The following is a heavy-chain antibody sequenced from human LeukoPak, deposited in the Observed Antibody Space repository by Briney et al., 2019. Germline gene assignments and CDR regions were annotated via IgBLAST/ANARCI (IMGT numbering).Heavy chain of an antibody. V-gene: IGHV1-2*02. CDR1: GYTFTGYY. Sequence: ASVKVSCKASGYTFTGYYMHWVRQAPGQGLEWMGWINPNSGGTNYAQKFQGRVTMTRDTSISTAYVELSRLRSDDTAVYYCARDLTEAVAGGWFDPWGQGTLVTVSS. J-gene: IGHJ5*02. D-gene: IGHD6-19*01. CDR3: ARDLTEAVAGGWFDP. CDR2: INPNSGGT.